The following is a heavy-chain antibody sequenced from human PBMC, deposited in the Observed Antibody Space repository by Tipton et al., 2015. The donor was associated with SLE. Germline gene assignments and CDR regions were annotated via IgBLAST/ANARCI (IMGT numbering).Heavy chain of an antibody. V-gene: IGHV4-39*07. CDR3: AASGYNFLSWFDP. CDR2: IHYSGST. D-gene: IGHD3-3*01. Sequence: TLSLTCTVSGGSISSSGYYWGWIRQPPGKGLEWIGNIHYSGSTYCNPSLKSRVTISVDTSKNQFSLKLTSVTAADTAVYYCAASGYNFLSWFDPWGQGTPVTVSS. CDR1: GGSISSSGYY. J-gene: IGHJ5*02.